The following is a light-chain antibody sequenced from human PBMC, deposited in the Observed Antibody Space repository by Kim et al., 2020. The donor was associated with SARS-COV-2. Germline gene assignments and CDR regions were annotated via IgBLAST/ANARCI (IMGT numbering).Light chain of an antibody. CDR1: QGISGW. CDR3: QQYSSYSWT. CDR2: DAS. V-gene: IGKV1-5*01. Sequence: ASIGDIVTITCRASQGISGWLAWYQQQPGQAPKLLMFDASTLGNGVPSRFSGSGSGTEFTLTISSLQPDDFATYYCQQYSSYSWTFGQGTKVDIK. J-gene: IGKJ1*01.